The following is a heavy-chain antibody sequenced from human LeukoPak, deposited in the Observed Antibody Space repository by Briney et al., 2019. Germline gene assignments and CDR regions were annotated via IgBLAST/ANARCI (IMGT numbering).Heavy chain of an antibody. Sequence: GESLQISSKGSGYSFTSYWTGWVRQMPGKGLEWMGIIYPSDADTRYSPSFQGQVTISADKSISTAYLQWSSLKASDTAMYYCARLMLYYYDSSGEDAFDIWGQGTMVTVSS. V-gene: IGHV5-51*01. CDR3: ARLMLYYYDSSGEDAFDI. J-gene: IGHJ3*02. CDR2: IYPSDADT. CDR1: GYSFTSYW. D-gene: IGHD3-22*01.